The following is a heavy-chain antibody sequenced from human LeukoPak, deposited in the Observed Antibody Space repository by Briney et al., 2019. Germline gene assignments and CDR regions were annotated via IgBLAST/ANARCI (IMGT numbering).Heavy chain of an antibody. CDR2: ISYDGSNK. CDR3: AKGKLWESYYYYGMDV. Sequence: GGSLRLSCAASGFTFSSYAMHWVRQAPGKGLEWVAVISYDGSNKYYADSVKGRFTISRDNSKNTLYLQMNSLRAEDTAVYYCAKGKLWESYYYYGMDVWGQGTTVTVSS. V-gene: IGHV3-30*04. J-gene: IGHJ6*02. D-gene: IGHD1-26*01. CDR1: GFTFSSYA.